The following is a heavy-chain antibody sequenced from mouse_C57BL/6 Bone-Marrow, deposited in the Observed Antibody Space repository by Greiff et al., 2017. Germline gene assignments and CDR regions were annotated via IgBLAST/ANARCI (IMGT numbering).Heavy chain of an antibody. V-gene: IGHV5-9*01. J-gene: IGHJ4*01. D-gene: IGHD1-1*01. CDR2: ISGGGGNT. Sequence: EVMLVESGGGLVKPGGSLKLSCAASGFTFSSYTMSWVRQTPEKRLEWVATISGGGGNTYYPDSVKGRFTISRDNAKNTLYLQMSSLRSEDTALYYCARRDYGSSYDYAMDYWGQGTSVTVSS. CDR3: ARRDYGSSYDYAMDY. CDR1: GFTFSSYT.